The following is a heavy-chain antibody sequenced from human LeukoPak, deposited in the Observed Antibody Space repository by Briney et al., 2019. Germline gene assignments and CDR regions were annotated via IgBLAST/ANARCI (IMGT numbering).Heavy chain of an antibody. CDR3: ASGSMYGAFDI. V-gene: IGHV3-7*01. CDR1: GFTFSSYW. D-gene: IGHD2-2*01. J-gene: IGHJ3*02. Sequence: GGSLRLSCAASGFTFSSYWMNWVRQAPGKGLEWVANIKQDGSEKYYVDSVKGRFTISRDNAKNSLYLQMNSLRAEDTAVYYCASGSMYGAFDIWGQGTMVTVSS. CDR2: IKQDGSEK.